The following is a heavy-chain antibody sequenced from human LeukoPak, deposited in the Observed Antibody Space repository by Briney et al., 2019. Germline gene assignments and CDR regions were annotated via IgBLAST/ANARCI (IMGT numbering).Heavy chain of an antibody. D-gene: IGHD3-16*02. CDR1: GFTFSSYG. CDR3: ARAEVYDYVWGSYRQYDAFDI. J-gene: IGHJ3*02. V-gene: IGHV3-30*02. Sequence: GGSLRLSCAASGFTFSSYGMHWVRQAPGKGLEWVAFIRYDGSNKYYADSVKGRFTLSRDNSKNTLYLQMNSLRAEDTAVYYCARAEVYDYVWGSYRQYDAFDIWGQGTMVTVSS. CDR2: IRYDGSNK.